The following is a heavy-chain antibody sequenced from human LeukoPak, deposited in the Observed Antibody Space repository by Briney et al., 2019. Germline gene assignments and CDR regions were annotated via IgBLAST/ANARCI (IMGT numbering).Heavy chain of an antibody. V-gene: IGHV3-7*01. CDR1: GFTFSNPW. Sequence: GGSLRLSCAASGFTFSNPWMTWVRQAPGKGLEWVANIKRDGSATYYVASVMGRFAISRDNAKNSLHLQMNSLRAEDTAVYYCLQRGDDY. CDR2: IKRDGSAT. J-gene: IGHJ4*01. CDR3: LQRGDDY. D-gene: IGHD6-25*01.